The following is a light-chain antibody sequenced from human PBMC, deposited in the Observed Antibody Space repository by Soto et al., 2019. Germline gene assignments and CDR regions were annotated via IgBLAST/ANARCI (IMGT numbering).Light chain of an antibody. Sequence: ERVLTQSPGTLSLSPGERATLSCRASQSVSSSYLAWYQQKPGQAPRLLIYGASSRATGIPDRFSGSGSGTDFTLTISRLEPEDFAVYYCQQYGSSPRTFGQGPKVDIK. CDR2: GAS. CDR1: QSVSSSY. V-gene: IGKV3-20*01. J-gene: IGKJ1*01. CDR3: QQYGSSPRT.